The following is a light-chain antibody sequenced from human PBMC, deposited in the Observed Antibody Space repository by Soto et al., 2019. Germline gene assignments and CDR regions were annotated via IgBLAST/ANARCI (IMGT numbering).Light chain of an antibody. V-gene: IGKV3-15*01. CDR1: QSVSSN. CDR2: GAS. J-gene: IGKJ2*01. CDR3: QQYNKWPPYT. Sequence: EIVMTQSPATLSVSPGERATLSCRASQSVSSNLAWYQQKPGQAPRLLIYGASSRATGIPARFSGSGSGTEFTLTISGLQSEDFVVYYCQQYNKWPPYTFGQGTKLEIK.